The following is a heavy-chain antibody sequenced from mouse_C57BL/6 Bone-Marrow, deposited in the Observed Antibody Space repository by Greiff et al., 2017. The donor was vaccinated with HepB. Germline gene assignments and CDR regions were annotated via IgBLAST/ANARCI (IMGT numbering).Heavy chain of an antibody. CDR1: GYAFSSSW. CDR2: IYPGDGDT. CDR3: AGDYSDAMDY. J-gene: IGHJ4*01. V-gene: IGHV1-82*01. Sequence: QVQLQQSGPELVKPGASVKISCKASGYAFSSSWMNWVKQRPGKGLEWIGRIYPGDGDTNYNGKFKGKATLTAGKSSSTAYMQLSSLTSEDSAVYFCAGDYSDAMDYWGQGTSVTVSS. D-gene: IGHD1-1*01.